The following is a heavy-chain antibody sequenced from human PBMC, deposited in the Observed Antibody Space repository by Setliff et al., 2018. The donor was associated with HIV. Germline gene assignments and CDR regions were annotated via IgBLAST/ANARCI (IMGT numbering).Heavy chain of an antibody. V-gene: IGHV4-34*01. CDR1: GESFSGYY. CDR2: INHSGTT. J-gene: IGHJ4*02. Sequence: SETLSLTCAVDGESFSGYYWSWIRQPPGKGLEWIGEINHSGTTNYTPSLKSRVTISVDTSKNQFSLKLNSVTAADTAVYYCARLFGGDYLVYYFDSWGQGTLVTVSS. D-gene: IGHD4-17*01. CDR3: ARLFGGDYLVYYFDS.